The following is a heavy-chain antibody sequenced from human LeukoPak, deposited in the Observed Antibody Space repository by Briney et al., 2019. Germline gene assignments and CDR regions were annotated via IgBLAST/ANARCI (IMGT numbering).Heavy chain of an antibody. D-gene: IGHD6-13*01. Sequence: SETLSLTCTVSGGSISSSSYYWGWIRQPPGKGLEWIGSIYYSGSTYYNPSLKSRVTISVDTSKNQFSLKLSSVTAADTAVYYCARVGYSSSWYPDAFDIWGQGTMVTVSS. CDR2: IYYSGST. CDR1: GGSISSSSYY. J-gene: IGHJ3*02. V-gene: IGHV4-39*01. CDR3: ARVGYSSSWYPDAFDI.